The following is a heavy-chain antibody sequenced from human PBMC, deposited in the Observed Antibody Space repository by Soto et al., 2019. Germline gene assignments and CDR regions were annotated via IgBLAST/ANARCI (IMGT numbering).Heavy chain of an antibody. V-gene: IGHV3-23*01. CDR3: AKRHGAGGHFDY. D-gene: IGHD2-8*01. Sequence: GGSLRLSCAASGFTFSSYAMGWVRQGPGKGLEWVAVVSIGGSTHYADSVRGRFTISRDNSKNTLSLQMNSLTAEDTAVYFCAKRHGAGGHFDYWGQGALVTVS. J-gene: IGHJ4*02. CDR1: GFTFSSYA. CDR2: VSIGGST.